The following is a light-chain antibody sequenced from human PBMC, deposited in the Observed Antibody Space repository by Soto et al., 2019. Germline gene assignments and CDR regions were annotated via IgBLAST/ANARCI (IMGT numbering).Light chain of an antibody. Sequence: EIVMTQSPVTLSVSPGERATLSCRASQNISRSLAWYQQKPGQAPRLLIYGASTRATGIPARFSGSGSGTEFALTISSLQSEDFAVYYCQQYNNWPPWTFGQGTKVDI. CDR1: QNISRS. CDR3: QQYNNWPPWT. J-gene: IGKJ1*01. V-gene: IGKV3-15*01. CDR2: GAS.